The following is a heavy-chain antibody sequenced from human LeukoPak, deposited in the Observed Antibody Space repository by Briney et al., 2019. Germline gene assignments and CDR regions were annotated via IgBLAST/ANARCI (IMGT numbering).Heavy chain of an antibody. Sequence: SETLSLTCAVSGGSITSSNWCTWVRQLPGRGLEWIGETYHTGNPNYNPSLKSRVTISVDKSKNQFSLNLTSVTAADTAVYYCAKGVLVVPLNWIDPWGQGILVTVSS. D-gene: IGHD2-8*02. CDR1: GGSITSSNW. J-gene: IGHJ5*02. CDR2: TYHTGNP. CDR3: AKGVLVVPLNWIDP. V-gene: IGHV4/OR15-8*02.